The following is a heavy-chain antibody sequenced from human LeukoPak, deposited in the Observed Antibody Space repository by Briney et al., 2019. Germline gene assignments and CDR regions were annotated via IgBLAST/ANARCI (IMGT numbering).Heavy chain of an antibody. V-gene: IGHV4-39*07. CDR1: GGSIGTTTYS. CDR3: ARSVSAYAGRGWFDP. J-gene: IGHJ5*02. CDR2: MYYTGTT. D-gene: IGHD5-12*01. Sequence: PSETLSLTCSVSGGSIGTTTYSWGWIRQPPGKGLEWIASMYYTGTTYYNPSLKSRVTMSVDTSKNQFSLNLTSVTAADTAVFYCARSVSAYAGRGWFDPWGQGTLVTVSS.